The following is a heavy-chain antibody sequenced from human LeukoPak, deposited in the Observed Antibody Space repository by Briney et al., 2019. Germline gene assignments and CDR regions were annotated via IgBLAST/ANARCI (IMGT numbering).Heavy chain of an antibody. J-gene: IGHJ5*02. CDR2: IYYSGSR. Sequence: SETLSLTCTVSGGSLTSSSYYWDYWGWLRQPPGKGLEWIGSIYYSGSRHSSPSLKSRHTISVDTSQNQFSLKLTSVTAADTALYYCARNQAVTKGGIRHNWFDTWGQGALGTVSS. V-gene: IGHV4-39*01. D-gene: IGHD4-17*01. CDR1: GGSLTSSSYYWDY. CDR3: ARNQAVTKGGIRHNWFDT.